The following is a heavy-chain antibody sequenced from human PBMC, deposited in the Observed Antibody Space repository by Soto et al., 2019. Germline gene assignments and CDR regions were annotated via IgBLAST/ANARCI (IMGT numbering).Heavy chain of an antibody. CDR3: ARHCVQQYSSGWYNRYYCVMYV. Sequence: SLSPSCTPVGVTYRSSAMHWVRQAPGKGLDRVAVISYNGSNKYYADSVKGRFTISRDNSKNTLYLQMNSLRAEDTAVYYCARHCVQQYSSGWYNRYYCVMYVWEQGETVTVSS. J-gene: IGHJ6*01. CDR2: ISYNGSNK. D-gene: IGHD6-19*01. V-gene: IGHV3-30-3*01. CDR1: GVTYRSSA.